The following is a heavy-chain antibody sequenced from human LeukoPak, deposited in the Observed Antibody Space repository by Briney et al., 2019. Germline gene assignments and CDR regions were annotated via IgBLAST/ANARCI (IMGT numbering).Heavy chain of an antibody. CDR3: ARTGTLDY. D-gene: IGHD3-10*01. Sequence: GGSLRLSCAASGFTFSSYSMNWVRQAPGKGLERVSYISSSSSAIYYADSVKGRFTISRDNANNSVYLQMNSLRDEDTAVYYCARTGTLDYWGRGTLVTVSS. CDR1: GFTFSSYS. CDR2: ISSSSSAI. V-gene: IGHV3-48*02. J-gene: IGHJ4*02.